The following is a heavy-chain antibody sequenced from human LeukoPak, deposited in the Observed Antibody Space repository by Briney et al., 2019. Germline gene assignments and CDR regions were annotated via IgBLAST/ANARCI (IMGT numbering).Heavy chain of an antibody. Sequence: SETLSLTCTVSGGSISSYYWSWIRQPAGKVLEWIGRIYTSGSTNYNPSLKSQVTLSVGTSKNQFSLKLSSVAAADTAVYYCVGDYGDYVGYYFDYWGQGTLVTVSS. CDR3: VGDYGDYVGYYFDY. CDR1: GGSISSYY. V-gene: IGHV4-4*07. J-gene: IGHJ4*02. D-gene: IGHD4-17*01. CDR2: IYTSGST.